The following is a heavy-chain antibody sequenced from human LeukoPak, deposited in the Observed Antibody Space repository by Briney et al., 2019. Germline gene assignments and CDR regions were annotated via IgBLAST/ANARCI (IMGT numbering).Heavy chain of an antibody. J-gene: IGHJ4*02. Sequence: SETLSLTCAVYGGSFSGYYWSWIRQPPGKGLEWIGEINHSGSTNYNPSLKSRVTISVDTSKNQFSLKLGSVTAAGTAVYYCARGGWGLLWFGELLYAGYFDYWGQGTLVTVSS. D-gene: IGHD3-10*01. V-gene: IGHV4-34*01. CDR3: ARGGWGLLWFGELLYAGYFDY. CDR2: INHSGST. CDR1: GGSFSGYY.